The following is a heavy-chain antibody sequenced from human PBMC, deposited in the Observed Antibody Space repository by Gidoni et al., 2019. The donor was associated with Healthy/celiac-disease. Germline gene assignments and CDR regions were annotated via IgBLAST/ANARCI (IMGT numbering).Heavy chain of an antibody. CDR1: GFTFSGYG. J-gene: IGHJ1*01. D-gene: IGHD6-19*01. Sequence: QVQLVESGGGVVQPGGSLRLSWAASGFTFSGYGMHWVRQAPGKGLEWVAFIRDDGSNKYYADSVKGRFTISRDNSKNTLYLQMNSLRAEDTAVYYCAKTVAGPRNAEYFQHWGQGTLVTVSS. V-gene: IGHV3-30*02. CDR3: AKTVAGPRNAEYFQH. CDR2: IRDDGSNK.